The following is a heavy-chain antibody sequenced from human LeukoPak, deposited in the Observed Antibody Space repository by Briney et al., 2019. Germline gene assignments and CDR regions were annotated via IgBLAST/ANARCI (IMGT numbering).Heavy chain of an antibody. CDR1: GGSISSYY. V-gene: IGHV4-59*08. J-gene: IGHJ6*02. CDR3: ASSLRDYYYGMDV. Sequence: PSETLSLTCTVSGGSISSYYWSWIRQPPGKRLEWIGYIYYSGSTNYNPSLKSRVTISVDTSKNQFSLKLSSVTAADTAVYYCASSLRDYYYGMDVWGQGTTVTVSS. CDR2: IYYSGST.